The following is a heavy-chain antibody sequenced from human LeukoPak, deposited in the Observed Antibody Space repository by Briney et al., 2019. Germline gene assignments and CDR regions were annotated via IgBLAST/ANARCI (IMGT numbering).Heavy chain of an antibody. CDR3: VRRNKGPADV. CDR1: GGSVSGFY. V-gene: IGHV4-59*02. Sequence: PSETLSLTCTVSGGSVSGFYWSWIRQTPRKGLEWIGYIHYSGSTTYNPSLKSRVTISVDTSENQFSLNLSSVTGADSAVSYCVRRNKGPADVWGQGTTVTVSS. D-gene: IGHD2/OR15-2a*01. J-gene: IGHJ6*02. CDR2: IHYSGST.